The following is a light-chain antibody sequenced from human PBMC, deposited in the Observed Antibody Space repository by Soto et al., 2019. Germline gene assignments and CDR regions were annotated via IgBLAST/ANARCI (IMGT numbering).Light chain of an antibody. CDR2: KVS. Sequence: EVVMTQSPLSLPVTLGQPASISCRSSQSLAYIDGNTYLSWFQQRPGQSTRRLIYKVSNRESGVPDRFGGIGSGNDFKLTISRVEAEDVGVYYCMPGTHWPPYTFGQGTKLEIK. J-gene: IGKJ2*01. CDR3: MPGTHWPPYT. CDR1: QSLAYIDGNTY. V-gene: IGKV2-30*01.